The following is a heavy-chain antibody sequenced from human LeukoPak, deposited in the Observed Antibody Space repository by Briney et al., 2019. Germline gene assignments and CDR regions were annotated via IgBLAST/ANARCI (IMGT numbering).Heavy chain of an antibody. D-gene: IGHD3-3*01. J-gene: IGHJ4*02. Sequence: ASVKVSCKASGYTFTGYYMHWVRQAPGQGLEWMGWINPNSGGTNYAQKFQGRVTMTRDTSISTAYMELSRLRSDDTAVYYCARGPLLRFLEWLLSYWGQGTLVTVSS. CDR1: GYTFTGYY. CDR2: INPNSGGT. CDR3: ARGPLLRFLEWLLSY. V-gene: IGHV1-2*02.